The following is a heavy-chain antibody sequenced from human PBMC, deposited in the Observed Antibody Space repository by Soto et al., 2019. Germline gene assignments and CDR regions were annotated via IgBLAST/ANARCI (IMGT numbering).Heavy chain of an antibody. V-gene: IGHV1-18*01. CDR2: ISAYNGNT. Sequence: ASVKVSCKASGYTFTSYGISWVRQAPGQGLEWMGWISAYNGNTNYAQKLQGRVTMTTDTSTSTAYMELRSLRSDDTAVYYCARVPITMVRGVIAFFDYWGQGTXVTVSS. J-gene: IGHJ4*02. D-gene: IGHD3-10*01. CDR3: ARVPITMVRGVIAFFDY. CDR1: GYTFTSYG.